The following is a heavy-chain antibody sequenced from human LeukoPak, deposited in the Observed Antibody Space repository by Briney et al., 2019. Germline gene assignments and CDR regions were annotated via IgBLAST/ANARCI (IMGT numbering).Heavy chain of an antibody. D-gene: IGHD3-9*01. Sequence: GGSLRLSCAASGFTFSSYWMNWVRQAPGKGLEWVANINQDGSGKYYLDSVKGRFTISRDNAKNSVYLQMNSLRAEDTAVYYCASLPLRYFDLGNYWGQGTLVTVSS. CDR2: INQDGSGK. CDR1: GFTFSSYW. CDR3: ASLPLRYFDLGNY. J-gene: IGHJ4*02. V-gene: IGHV3-7*01.